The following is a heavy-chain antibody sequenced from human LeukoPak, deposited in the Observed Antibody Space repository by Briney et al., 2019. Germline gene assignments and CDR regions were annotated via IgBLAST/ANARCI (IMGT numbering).Heavy chain of an antibody. J-gene: IGHJ5*02. CDR1: GGSISSYY. CDR3: ARDHDYGGNPYNWFDP. CDR2: IYYSGST. D-gene: IGHD4-23*01. V-gene: IGHV4-59*01. Sequence: SETLSLTCTVSGGSISSYYWSWIRQPPGKGLEWIGYIYYSGSTNYNPSLKSRVTISVDTSKNQFSLKLSSVTAADTAVDYCARDHDYGGNPYNWFDPWGQGTLVTVSS.